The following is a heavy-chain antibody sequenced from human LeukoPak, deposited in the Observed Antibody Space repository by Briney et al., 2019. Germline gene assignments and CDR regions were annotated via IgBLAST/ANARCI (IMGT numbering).Heavy chain of an antibody. J-gene: IGHJ4*02. Sequence: ASVKVSCKVSGYTLTELSMHWVRQAPGKGLEWMGGFDPEDGETIYAQKFQGRVTMTEDTSTDTAYMELSSLRSEDTAVYYCATSHYSSGWFDYWGQGTLVTVSS. V-gene: IGHV1-24*01. CDR2: FDPEDGET. D-gene: IGHD6-19*01. CDR3: ATSHYSSGWFDY. CDR1: GYTLTELS.